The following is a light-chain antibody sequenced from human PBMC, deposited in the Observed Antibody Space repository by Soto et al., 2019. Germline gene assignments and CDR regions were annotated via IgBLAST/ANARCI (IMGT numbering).Light chain of an antibody. CDR1: HSDVGDYNY. J-gene: IGLJ3*02. CDR3: SSYTGISTVTL. Sequence: QSVLTQPASVSGSPGQSITISCAGTHSDVGDYNYVSWYQQHPGKAPKLMIYEVSNRPSGISHRFSGSKSGNTASLTIPGLQAEDEADYDCSSYTGISTVTLFGGGTTLTVL. V-gene: IGLV2-14*01. CDR2: EVS.